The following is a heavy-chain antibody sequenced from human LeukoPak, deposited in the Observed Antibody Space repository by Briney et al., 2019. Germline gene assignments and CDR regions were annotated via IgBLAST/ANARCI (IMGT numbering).Heavy chain of an antibody. D-gene: IGHD4-23*01. Sequence: SETLSLTCAVSGGSASEPFWWWWIRQPPGEGLEWIGENGHTGGTNYNPSLKSLVTISVDTSKNQFSLKLSSVTAADTAVYYCARDPDMTGGYWGQGTLVTVSS. CDR2: NGHTGGT. J-gene: IGHJ4*02. V-gene: IGHV4-34*01. CDR1: GGSASEPF. CDR3: ARDPDMTGGY.